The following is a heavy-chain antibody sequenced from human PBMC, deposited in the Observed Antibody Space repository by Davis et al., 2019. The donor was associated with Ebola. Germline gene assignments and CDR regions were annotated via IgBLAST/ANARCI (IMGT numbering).Heavy chain of an antibody. CDR2: ISAYQGNT. J-gene: IGHJ6*02. D-gene: IGHD6-13*01. Sequence: SVTVSCKASGYTFTGYYMHWVRQAPGQGLEWMGWISAYQGNTNYAQKFLGRVTMTTDTSTSTAYMELRSLRSDDTAVYYCARDHFTAAAGISGMDVWGQGTTVTVSS. V-gene: IGHV1-18*04. CDR3: ARDHFTAAAGISGMDV. CDR1: GYTFTGYY.